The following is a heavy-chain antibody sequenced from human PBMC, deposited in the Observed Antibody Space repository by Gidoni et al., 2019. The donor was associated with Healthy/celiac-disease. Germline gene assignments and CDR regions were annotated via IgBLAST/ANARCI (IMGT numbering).Heavy chain of an antibody. J-gene: IGHJ6*02. V-gene: IGHV3-66*01. Sequence: EVQLVESGGGLVQPGGSLRLSCAAPGSPGSSNYMSWVRQAPGKGLEWVSIIDSGGSTYDADSVKGRFTISRDNSKNTLYLQMNSLRAEDTAVYYCAREGYCSSTSCSHYYGMDVWGQGTTVTVSS. CDR2: IDSGGST. CDR1: GSPGSSNY. CDR3: AREGYCSSTSCSHYYGMDV. D-gene: IGHD2-2*01.